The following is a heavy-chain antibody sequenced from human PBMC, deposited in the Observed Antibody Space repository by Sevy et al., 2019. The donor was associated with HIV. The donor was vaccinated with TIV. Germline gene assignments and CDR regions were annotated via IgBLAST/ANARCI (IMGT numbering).Heavy chain of an antibody. V-gene: IGHV1-8*01. CDR2: MRPNSGEV. CDR3: AEGYYFTY. D-gene: IGHD3-22*01. J-gene: IGHJ4*02. Sequence: ASVKVSCKASRSTFVSNDINWLRQAPGQGLEWVGWMRPNSGEVGYARKFQGRVTMTRNISITKAYMELGRLRFDDSAVYYCAEGYYFTYWGQGTVVTVSS. CDR1: RSTFVSND.